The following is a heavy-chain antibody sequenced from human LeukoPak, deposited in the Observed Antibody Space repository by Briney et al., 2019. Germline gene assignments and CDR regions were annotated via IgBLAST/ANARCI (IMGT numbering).Heavy chain of an antibody. CDR1: GYSFTSYW. CDR2: IYPGDSDT. Sequence: GESLKISCQGSGYSFTSYWIGWVRQMPGKGLEWMGIIYPGDSDTRYSPSFQGQVTISADKSISTAYLQWSSLKASDTAMYYCARAVVTPSYYYYYYGMDVWGQGTTVTVSS. CDR3: ARAVVTPSYYYYYYGMDV. D-gene: IGHD4-23*01. V-gene: IGHV5-51*01. J-gene: IGHJ6*02.